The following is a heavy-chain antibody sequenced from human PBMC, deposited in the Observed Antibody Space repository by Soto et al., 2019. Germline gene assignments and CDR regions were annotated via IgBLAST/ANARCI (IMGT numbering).Heavy chain of an antibody. V-gene: IGHV1-46*01. CDR3: ARVLSLYSGSSLDYYYGMDV. D-gene: IGHD1-26*01. CDR2: INPSGGST. CDR1: GYTFTSYY. Sequence: GASVKVSCKASGYTFTSYYMHWVRQAPGQGLEWMGIINPSGGSTSYAQKFQGRVTMTRDTSTSTVYMELSSLRSEDTAVYYCARVLSLYSGSSLDYYYGMDVWGQGTTVTVSS. J-gene: IGHJ6*02.